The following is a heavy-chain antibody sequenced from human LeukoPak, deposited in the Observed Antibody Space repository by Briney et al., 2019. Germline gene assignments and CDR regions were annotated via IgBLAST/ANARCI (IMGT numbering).Heavy chain of an antibody. CDR1: GYTLTELS. D-gene: IGHD3-22*01. Sequence: ASVKVSFKVSGYTLTELSMHWVRQAPGKGLEWMGGFVPEDGETIYAQKFQGRVTMTEDTSTDTAYMELSSLRSEDTAVYYCANAEHYYDSSGLSYYFDYWGQGTLVTVSS. CDR3: ANAEHYYDSSGLSYYFDY. CDR2: FVPEDGET. J-gene: IGHJ4*02. V-gene: IGHV1-24*01.